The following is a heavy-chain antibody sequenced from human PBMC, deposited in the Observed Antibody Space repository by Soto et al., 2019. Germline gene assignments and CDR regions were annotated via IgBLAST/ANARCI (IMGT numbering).Heavy chain of an antibody. V-gene: IGHV4-4*02. Sequence: QVQLRESGPGLVEASGTLSLTCEVSTGSISSGNWWRWVRQPPGKGLEWIGEIYYTGATNYNPSLKSRITRTIDKSKDHFSLSLRSATAADTAVYYCARVFSSGSGWMYYVDFWGQGTLVSVSS. CDR1: TGSISSGNW. D-gene: IGHD6-25*01. J-gene: IGHJ4*02. CDR3: ARVFSSGSGWMYYVDF. CDR2: IYYTGAT.